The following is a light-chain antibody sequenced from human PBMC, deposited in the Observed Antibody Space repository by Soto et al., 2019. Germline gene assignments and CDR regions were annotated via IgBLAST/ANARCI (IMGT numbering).Light chain of an antibody. Sequence: TQSPGTRSLSPGERATLSCRAVQSVTSIYLAWYQQKPGQAPRLLIYGAFTRATGIPARFTGSGSGTEFILTISSLQSEDFAVYYCQQYNNWPPITFGQGTRLEIK. CDR3: QQYNNWPPIT. V-gene: IGKV3-15*01. CDR1: QSVTSI. CDR2: GAF. J-gene: IGKJ5*01.